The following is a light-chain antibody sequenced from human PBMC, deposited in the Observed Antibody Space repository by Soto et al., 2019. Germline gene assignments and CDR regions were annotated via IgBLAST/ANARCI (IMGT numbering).Light chain of an antibody. V-gene: IGLV2-14*01. CDR2: DVS. J-gene: IGLJ2*01. CDR1: SSDVGGYNY. Sequence: QFALTQPASVSGSPGQSITISWTGTSSDVGGYNYVSWYQQHPGKAPKLMIYDVSNRPSGVSNRFSGSKSGNTASLTISGLQAEDEADYYCSSYTSSSTLDVVFGGGTKLTVL. CDR3: SSYTSSSTLDVV.